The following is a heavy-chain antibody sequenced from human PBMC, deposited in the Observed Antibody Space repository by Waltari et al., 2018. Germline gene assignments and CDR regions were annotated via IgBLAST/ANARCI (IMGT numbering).Heavy chain of an antibody. V-gene: IGHV3-7*01. J-gene: IGHJ4*02. CDR2: IKTDGSET. CDR1: GLAFSSCR. CDR3: AIGGVETSWYWRY. D-gene: IGHD6-13*01. Sequence: EVQVVASGGGLVQPGGSLRRSCAASGLAFSSCRMTWVRQAPGKGLEWVANIKTDGSETYYVDSVKGRFTISRDNTKNSLYLQMSSLRAEDTAVYYCAIGGVETSWYWRYWGQGTLVTVSS.